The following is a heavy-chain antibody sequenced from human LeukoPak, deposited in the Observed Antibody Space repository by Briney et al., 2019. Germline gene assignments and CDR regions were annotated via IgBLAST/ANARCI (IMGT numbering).Heavy chain of an antibody. V-gene: IGHV3-21*01. CDR1: GFTFSHYN. D-gene: IGHD1-26*01. CDR2: ISTSSSYI. Sequence: GGSLRLSCAASGFTFSHYNMNWVRQAPGKGLEWVSSISTSSSYIYYADSVKGRFTVSRDYAKNSLYLQMNSLRAEDTAVYYCARCLGSGSYLFDAFDIWGPGTMVTVSS. CDR3: ARCLGSGSYLFDAFDI. J-gene: IGHJ3*02.